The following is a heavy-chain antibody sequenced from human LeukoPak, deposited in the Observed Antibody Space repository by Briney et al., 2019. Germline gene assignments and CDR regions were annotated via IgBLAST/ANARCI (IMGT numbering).Heavy chain of an antibody. Sequence: KTSETLSLTCAVYGGSFSGYYWSWIRQPPGKGLEWIGEINHSGSTNYNPSLKSRVTISVDTSKNQFSLKLSSVTAADTAVYYCARVETYYGSGSYTPPFFDYWGQGTLVTVSS. CDR1: GGSFSGYY. J-gene: IGHJ4*02. CDR3: ARVETYYGSGSYTPPFFDY. V-gene: IGHV4-34*01. CDR2: INHSGST. D-gene: IGHD3-10*01.